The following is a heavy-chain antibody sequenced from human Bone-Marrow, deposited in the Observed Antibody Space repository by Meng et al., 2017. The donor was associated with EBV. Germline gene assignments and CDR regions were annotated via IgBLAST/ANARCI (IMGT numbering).Heavy chain of an antibody. D-gene: IGHD4-17*01. J-gene: IGHJ4*02. Sequence: VQRVESGAKVTKPGASVQVSCKASGYTFTCYGISWVRQAHGQGLEWMGWISAYNGNTNYAQKLQGRVTMTTDTSTSTAYMELRSLRSDDTAVYYCARAPHDYEDYWGQGTLVTVSS. CDR1: GYTFTCYG. V-gene: IGHV1-18*01. CDR3: ARAPHDYEDY. CDR2: ISAYNGNT.